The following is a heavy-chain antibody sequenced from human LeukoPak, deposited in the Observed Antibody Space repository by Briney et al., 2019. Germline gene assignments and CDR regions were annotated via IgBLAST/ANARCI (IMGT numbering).Heavy chain of an antibody. J-gene: IGHJ6*02. V-gene: IGHV3-53*01. Sequence: GGSLRLSCAASGFTVSSNYMSWVRQAPGKGLEWVSVIYSGGSTYYADSVKGRFTISRDNSKNTLYLQMNSLRAEDTAVYYCARDENTDGMDVWGQGTTVTVPS. CDR2: IYSGGST. CDR3: ARDENTDGMDV. CDR1: GFTVSSNY. D-gene: IGHD2-8*02.